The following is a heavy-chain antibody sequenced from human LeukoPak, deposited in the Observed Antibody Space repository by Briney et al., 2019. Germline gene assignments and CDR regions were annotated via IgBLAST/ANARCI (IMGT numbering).Heavy chain of an antibody. J-gene: IGHJ4*02. CDR2: ISYSGAYI. V-gene: IGHV3-21*01. Sequence: GGCLRLSCAASGFTFSSYTMNWVRQAPGKGLEWVSSISYSGAYIYYADSVKGRFTVSRDNAKNSLYLQMNSLRAEDTAVYYCAVTVGDCTDDICYSYYFDYWGQGTLVTVSS. CDR3: AVTVGDCTDDICYSYYFDY. CDR1: GFTFSSYT. D-gene: IGHD2-15*01.